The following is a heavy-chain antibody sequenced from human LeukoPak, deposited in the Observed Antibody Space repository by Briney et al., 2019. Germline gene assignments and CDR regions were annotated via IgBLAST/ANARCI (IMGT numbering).Heavy chain of an antibody. Sequence: SGTLSLTCAVSGGSISSSNWWSWVRQPPGKGLEWIGVINHSGSTNYNPSLKSRVTISVDTSKNQFSLKLSSVTAADTAVYYCARGQWLPVFDFWGQGTLVTVSS. D-gene: IGHD3-22*01. J-gene: IGHJ4*02. CDR1: GGSISSSNW. CDR2: INHSGST. CDR3: ARGQWLPVFDF. V-gene: IGHV4-4*02.